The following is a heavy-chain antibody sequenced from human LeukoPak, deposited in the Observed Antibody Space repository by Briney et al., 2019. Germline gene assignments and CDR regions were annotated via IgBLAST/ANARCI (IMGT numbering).Heavy chain of an antibody. CDR2: INHSGST. D-gene: IGHD3-22*01. CDR3: ARLNYYDSSGSYYFDY. J-gene: IGHJ4*02. V-gene: IGHV4-34*01. Sequence: SETLSLTCAVYGGSFSGYYWSWIRQPPGKGLEWIGEINHSGSTNYNPSLKSRVTISVDTSKNQFSLKLSSVTAADTAVYYCARLNYYDSSGSYYFDYWGQGTLVTVSS. CDR1: GGSFSGYY.